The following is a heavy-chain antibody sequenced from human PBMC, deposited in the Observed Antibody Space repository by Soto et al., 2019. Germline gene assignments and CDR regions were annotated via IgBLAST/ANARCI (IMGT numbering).Heavy chain of an antibody. CDR2: ISAYNGNT. CDR3: ASTAGYCGGDCYSVDY. D-gene: IGHD2-21*02. CDR1: GYTFTSYG. V-gene: IGHV1-18*01. Sequence: ASVKVSCKASGYTFTSYGISWVRQAPGQGLEWMGWISAYNGNTNYAQKLQGRVTMTTDTSTSTAYMELRSLRSDDTAVYYCASTAGYCGGDCYSVDYWGQGTRVTVS. J-gene: IGHJ4*02.